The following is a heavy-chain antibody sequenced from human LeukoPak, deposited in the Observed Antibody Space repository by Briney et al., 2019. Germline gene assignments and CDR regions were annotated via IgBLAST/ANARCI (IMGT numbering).Heavy chain of an antibody. CDR3: AKGSGSYSRYYFDY. Sequence: SGGSLRLSCAASGFTSSSYAMSWVRQAPGKGLEWVSAISGSGGSTYYADSVKGRFTISRDNSKNTLYLQMNSLRAEDTAVYYCAKGSGSYSRYYFDYWGQGTLVTVSS. V-gene: IGHV3-23*01. D-gene: IGHD1-26*01. J-gene: IGHJ4*02. CDR1: GFTSSSYA. CDR2: ISGSGGST.